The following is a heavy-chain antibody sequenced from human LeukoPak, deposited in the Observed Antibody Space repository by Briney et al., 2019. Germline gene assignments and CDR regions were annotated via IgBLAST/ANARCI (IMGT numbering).Heavy chain of an antibody. CDR2: IKGDGSEK. J-gene: IGHJ6*02. D-gene: IGHD6-19*01. V-gene: IGHV3-7*03. Sequence: PGGSLRLSCAASGFTFSSYFMSWVRQAPGKGLEWVASIKGDGSEKTYVDSVKGRFTISRDNSKNTLYLQMNSLRAEDTAVYYCAKRVGYSSGWYVSYYGMDVWGQGTTVTVSS. CDR1: GFTFSSYF. CDR3: AKRVGYSSGWYVSYYGMDV.